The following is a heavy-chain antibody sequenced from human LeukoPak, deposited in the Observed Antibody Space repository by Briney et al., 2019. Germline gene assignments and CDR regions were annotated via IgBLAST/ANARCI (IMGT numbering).Heavy chain of an antibody. D-gene: IGHD3-10*01. J-gene: IGHJ4*02. CDR1: GGSFSGYY. V-gene: IGHV4-34*01. Sequence: SETLSLTCAVSGGSFSGYYWSWIRQPPGKGLEWIGEINHSGSTNYNPSLKSRVTISVDTSKNQFSLKLSSVTAADTAVYYCARGKYYITMVRGVIIPIDYWGQGTLVTVSS. CDR2: INHSGST. CDR3: ARGKYYITMVRGVIIPIDY.